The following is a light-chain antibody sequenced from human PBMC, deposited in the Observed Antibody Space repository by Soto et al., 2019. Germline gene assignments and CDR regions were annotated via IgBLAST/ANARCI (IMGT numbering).Light chain of an antibody. V-gene: IGKV3-15*01. CDR2: GAS. CDR3: QQKYT. CDR1: QSVSSN. J-gene: IGKJ2*01. Sequence: EIVMTQSPATLSVSPGERATLSCRASQSVSSNLAWYQQKPGQAPRLLIYGASTRATGIPARFSGSGSGTEFTLTISSVQSEDFAVYYCQQKYTFGQGTKLEIK.